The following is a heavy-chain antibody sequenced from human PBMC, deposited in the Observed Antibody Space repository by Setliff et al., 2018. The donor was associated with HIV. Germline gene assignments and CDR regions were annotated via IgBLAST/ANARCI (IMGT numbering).Heavy chain of an antibody. J-gene: IGHJ4*02. CDR1: GYRFRSYW. V-gene: IGHV3-7*01. Sequence: GESLKISCRGSGYRFRSYWMSWVRQAPGKGLESVANVKQDGTETLYVDSVKGRFTISRDNANNLVYLQMNSLRVEDTAVYFCARWGSGSYERVFDYWGQGMLVTVSS. CDR2: VKQDGTET. D-gene: IGHD1-26*01. CDR3: ARWGSGSYERVFDY.